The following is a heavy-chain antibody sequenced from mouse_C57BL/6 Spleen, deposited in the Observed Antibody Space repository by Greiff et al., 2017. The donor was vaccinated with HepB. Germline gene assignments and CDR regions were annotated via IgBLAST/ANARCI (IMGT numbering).Heavy chain of an antibody. D-gene: IGHD2-3*01. CDR2: IDPNSGGT. CDR3: ARGGYGYYAYYYAMDY. J-gene: IGHJ4*01. V-gene: IGHV1-72*01. CDR1: GYTFTSYW. Sequence: QVQLQQPGAELVKPGASVKLSCKASGYTFTSYWMHWVKQRPGRGLEWLGRIDPNSGGTKYNEKFKSKATLTVDKPSSTAYMQLSSLTSEDSAFYYCARGGYGYYAYYYAMDYWGQGTSVTVSS.